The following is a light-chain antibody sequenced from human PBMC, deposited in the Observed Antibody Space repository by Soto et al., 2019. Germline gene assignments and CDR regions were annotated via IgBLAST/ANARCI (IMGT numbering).Light chain of an antibody. CDR1: GTDVGAYDY. Sequence: ALTQPASASGSPGQSITISCTGTGTDVGAYDYVSWYQQHPGKAPKLVIYDVNNRPSGVSSRFSGSKSGNTASLTISGLQAEDEADYYCSSYTSSSIVYVFGTGTKVTVL. CDR3: SSYTSSSIVYV. CDR2: DVN. J-gene: IGLJ1*01. V-gene: IGLV2-14*03.